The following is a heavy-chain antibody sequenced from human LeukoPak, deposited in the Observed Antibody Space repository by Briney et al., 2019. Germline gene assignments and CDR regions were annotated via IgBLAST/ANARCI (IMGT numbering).Heavy chain of an antibody. V-gene: IGHV1-46*01. CDR2: ISPSGAST. J-gene: IGHJ3*02. CDR3: ARGGSRSPRDAFDI. D-gene: IGHD6-13*01. CDR1: GYSFTSSY. Sequence: ASVKVSCKASGYSFTSSYLHWVRQAPGQGLEWMGMISPSGASTTYAQKFQGRVTMTRDTSTSTVYMELSSLRSEDTAVYYCARGGSRSPRDAFDIWGQGTMVTVSS.